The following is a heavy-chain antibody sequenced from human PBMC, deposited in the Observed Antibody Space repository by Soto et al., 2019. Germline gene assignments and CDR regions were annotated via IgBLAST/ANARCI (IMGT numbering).Heavy chain of an antibody. V-gene: IGHV1-46*01. Sequence: ASVKVSCKASGYTFTSYYMHWVRQAPGQGLEWMGIINPSGGSTSYAQKFQGRVTMTRDTSTSTVYMELSSLRSEDTAVYYCARDRDTAMVPEYGMDVWGQGTTVTVSS. CDR1: GYTFTSYY. CDR2: INPSGGST. J-gene: IGHJ6*02. CDR3: ARDRDTAMVPEYGMDV. D-gene: IGHD5-18*01.